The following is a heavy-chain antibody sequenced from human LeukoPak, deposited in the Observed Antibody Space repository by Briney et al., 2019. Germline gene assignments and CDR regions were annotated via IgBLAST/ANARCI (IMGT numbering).Heavy chain of an antibody. D-gene: IGHD3-22*01. CDR3: AKDPGAGYYDSSGYGPLDY. V-gene: IGHV3-30*02. CDR2: IRYDGSNK. Sequence: GGSLRLSCAASGFTFSSYGMHWVRQAPGKGLEWVAFIRYDGSNKYYADSVKGRFTISRDNSKNTLYLQMNSLRAEDTAVYYCAKDPGAGYYDSSGYGPLDYWGQGTLFTVSS. J-gene: IGHJ4*02. CDR1: GFTFSSYG.